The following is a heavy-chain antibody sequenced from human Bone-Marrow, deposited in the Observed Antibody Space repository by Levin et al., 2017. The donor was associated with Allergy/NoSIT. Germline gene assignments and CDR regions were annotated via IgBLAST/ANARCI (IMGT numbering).Heavy chain of an antibody. D-gene: IGHD3-3*01. Sequence: AASVKVSCKASGYTFTSYGISWVRQAPGQGLEWMGWISAYNGNTNYAQKLQGRVTMTTDTSTSTAYMELRSLRSDDTAVYYCARDPEIEPGYDFWSGYYNVSGYFDYWGQGTLVTVSS. CDR3: ARDPEIEPGYDFWSGYYNVSGYFDY. CDR2: ISAYNGNT. CDR1: GYTFTSYG. J-gene: IGHJ4*02. V-gene: IGHV1-18*01.